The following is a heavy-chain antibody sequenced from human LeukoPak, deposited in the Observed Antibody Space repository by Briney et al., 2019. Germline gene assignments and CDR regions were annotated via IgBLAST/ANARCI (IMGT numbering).Heavy chain of an antibody. CDR2: VCYNGST. J-gene: IGHJ4*02. Sequence: SGTLSLTCSVSGDSISSYFWAWIRQPPGKGLEWIGYVCYNGSTNYNPSLRNRVAISIDTSKNQFSLKLSSATAADMAVYYCATSGGFNSPRHYWGRGTLVTVSS. D-gene: IGHD3-16*01. CDR1: GDSISSYF. V-gene: IGHV4-59*01. CDR3: ATSGGFNSPRHY.